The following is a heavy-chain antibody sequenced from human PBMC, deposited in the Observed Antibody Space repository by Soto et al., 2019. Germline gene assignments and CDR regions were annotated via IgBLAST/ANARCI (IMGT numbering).Heavy chain of an antibody. D-gene: IGHD6-19*01. J-gene: IGHJ5*02. CDR3: TRAKGIAVAGTNWFDP. CDR2: IDQSGST. V-gene: IGHV4-34*01. Sequence: SETLSLTCVVYGGSFSGYYWNWLRQPPGEGLEWIGKIDQSGSTNYNPSLKSRVTMSVDTSRSQFSLKLRSVTAADTAVYYCTRAKGIAVAGTNWFDPWGQGTLVTVSS. CDR1: GGSFSGYY.